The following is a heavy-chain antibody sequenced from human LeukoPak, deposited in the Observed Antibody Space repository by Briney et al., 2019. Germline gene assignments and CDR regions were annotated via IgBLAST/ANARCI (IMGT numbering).Heavy chain of an antibody. CDR1: GFTFDDYG. Sequence: GGSLRLSCAASGFTFDDYGMSWVRQAPGKGLEWVSGINWNGGSTSYADSVKGRFTISRDNAKNSLYLQMNSLRAEDTAVYYCAKEGYSSSWYAEYFQHWGQGTLVTVSS. J-gene: IGHJ1*01. V-gene: IGHV3-20*04. CDR3: AKEGYSSSWYAEYFQH. CDR2: INWNGGST. D-gene: IGHD6-13*01.